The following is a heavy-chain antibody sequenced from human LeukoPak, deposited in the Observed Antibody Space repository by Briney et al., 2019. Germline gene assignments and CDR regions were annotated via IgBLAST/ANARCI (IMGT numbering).Heavy chain of an antibody. V-gene: IGHV1-8*03. CDR3: ARATGALWFGELSDRPFDY. D-gene: IGHD3-10*01. CDR1: GYTFTSYD. Sequence: ASVKVSCKASGYTFTSYDINWVRQATGQGLEWMGWMNPNSGNTGYAQKFQGRVTITRNTSISTAYMELSSLRSEDTAVYYCARATGALWFGELSDRPFDYWGQGTLVTVSS. J-gene: IGHJ4*02. CDR2: MNPNSGNT.